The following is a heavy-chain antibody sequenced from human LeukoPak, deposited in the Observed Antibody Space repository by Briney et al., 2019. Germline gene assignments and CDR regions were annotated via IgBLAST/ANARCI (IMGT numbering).Heavy chain of an antibody. V-gene: IGHV3-33*01. CDR3: ARDGGYSYGPLEYYFDY. CDR1: GFTFSSHG. Sequence: PGRSLRLSCAASGFTFSSHGMHWVRQAPGKGLEWVAVIWYDGSNKYYADSVKGRFTISRDNSKNTLYLQMSSLRAEDTAVYSCARDGGYSYGPLEYYFDYWGQGTLVTVSS. D-gene: IGHD5-18*01. CDR2: IWYDGSNK. J-gene: IGHJ4*02.